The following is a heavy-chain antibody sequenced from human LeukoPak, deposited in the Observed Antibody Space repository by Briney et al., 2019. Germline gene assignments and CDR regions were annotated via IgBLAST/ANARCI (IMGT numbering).Heavy chain of an antibody. D-gene: IGHD6-19*01. CDR1: GFPFSSYW. CDR3: ARDGYSSGWAHAFDY. V-gene: IGHV3-74*01. CDR2: INSDGSST. Sequence: GGSLRLSCAASGFPFSSYWMHWVRQAPGKGLVWVSRINSDGSSTTYADSVKGRFTISRDNAKNTLYLQMNSLRAEDTALYYCARDGYSSGWAHAFDYWGQGTLVTVSS. J-gene: IGHJ4*02.